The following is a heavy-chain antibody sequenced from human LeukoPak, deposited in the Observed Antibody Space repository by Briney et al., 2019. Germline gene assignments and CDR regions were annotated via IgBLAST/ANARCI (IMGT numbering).Heavy chain of an antibody. CDR3: ARDASTSLGNYYVDAFDI. J-gene: IGHJ3*02. V-gene: IGHV3-7*01. CDR1: GFTFSSYW. Sequence: GGSLRLSCATSGFTFSSYWMTWVRQAPGKGLEWVANIKQDGSEKNYVASVKGRFTISRDNAKNSLCLQMNSLRAEDTAVYYCARDASTSLGNYYVDAFDIWGQGTMVTVSS. CDR2: IKQDGSEK. D-gene: IGHD1-26*01.